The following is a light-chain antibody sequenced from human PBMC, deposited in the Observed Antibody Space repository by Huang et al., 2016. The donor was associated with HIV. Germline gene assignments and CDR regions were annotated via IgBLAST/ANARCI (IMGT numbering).Light chain of an antibody. V-gene: IGKV3-15*01. Sequence: EIVMTQSPGTLSVSPGERATLSCRARQSVSSNLAWYQQKPGQDPRLLIYGASTRATGIPARFSGSGSGTEFTLTISSLQSEDFAVYYCQQYNNWPPLTFGGGTKVEIK. J-gene: IGKJ4*01. CDR3: QQYNNWPPLT. CDR1: QSVSSN. CDR2: GAS.